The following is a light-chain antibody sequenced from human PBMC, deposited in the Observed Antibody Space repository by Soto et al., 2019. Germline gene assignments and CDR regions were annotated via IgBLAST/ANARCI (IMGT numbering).Light chain of an antibody. CDR1: SSDVGSYNL. Sequence: QSVPTQPASVSGSPGQSITISCTGTSSDVGSYNLVSWYQQHPGKAPKLMIYEVSKRPSGVSNRFSGSKSGNTASLTISGLQAEDEADYYCCSYAGSSTPSYVFGTGTKVTVL. V-gene: IGLV2-23*02. J-gene: IGLJ1*01. CDR3: CSYAGSSTPSYV. CDR2: EVS.